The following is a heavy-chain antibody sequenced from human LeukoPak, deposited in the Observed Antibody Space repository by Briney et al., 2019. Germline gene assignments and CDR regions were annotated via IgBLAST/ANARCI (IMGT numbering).Heavy chain of an antibody. Sequence: GGSLRLSCAASGFTFSTYSMNWVRQAPGKGLEWVSSISSRSSYIYYADSVKGRFTISRDNAKNSLYLQMNSLRAEDTAVYYCASLGCSSTSCYNYWGQGTLVTVSS. CDR2: ISSRSSYI. J-gene: IGHJ4*02. CDR3: ASLGCSSTSCYNY. D-gene: IGHD2-2*02. CDR1: GFTFSTYS. V-gene: IGHV3-21*01.